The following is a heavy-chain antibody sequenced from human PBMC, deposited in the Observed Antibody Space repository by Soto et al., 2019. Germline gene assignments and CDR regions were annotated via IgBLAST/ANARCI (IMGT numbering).Heavy chain of an antibody. V-gene: IGHV3-49*03. J-gene: IGHJ5*02. CDR1: GFTFGDYA. D-gene: IGHD5-18*01. Sequence: GGSLRLSCTASGFTFGDYAMSWFRQAPGKGLEWVGFIRSKAYGGTTEYAASVKGRFTISRDDSKSIAYLQMNSLKTEDTAVYYCTRDRYSYGPRPNWLDPWGQGTLVTVSS. CDR2: IRSKAYGGTT. CDR3: TRDRYSYGPRPNWLDP.